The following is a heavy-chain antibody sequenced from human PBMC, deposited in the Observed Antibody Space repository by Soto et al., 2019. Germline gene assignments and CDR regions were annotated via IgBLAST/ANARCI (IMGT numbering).Heavy chain of an antibody. J-gene: IGHJ6*02. V-gene: IGHV4-34*01. CDR1: GGSFSGYY. CDR3: ARGPDGLSSWYWFPEPYYYGMDV. CDR2: ITHSGST. Sequence: QVQLQQWGAGLLKPSETLSLTCAVYGGSFSGYYWSWIRQPPGKGLEWIGEITHSGSTNYNPSLKNRVTISVDTSKNQFSLKLSSVTAADTAVYYCARGPDGLSSWYWFPEPYYYGMDVWGQGTTVTVSS. D-gene: IGHD6-13*01.